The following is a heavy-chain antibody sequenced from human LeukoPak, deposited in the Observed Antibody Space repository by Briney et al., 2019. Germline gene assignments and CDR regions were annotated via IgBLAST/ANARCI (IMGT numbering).Heavy chain of an antibody. J-gene: IGHJ6*02. CDR2: ISSSSSYI. V-gene: IGHV3-21*01. CDR1: GFTFSSCS. Sequence: GGSLSLPCAASGFTFSSCSMNWVRQAPGQGLEWVSSISSSSSYIYYADSVKGRFTISRDNAKNSLYLQMNSLIVEDTAVYYCARFGGGYGMDVWGQGTTVTVSS. D-gene: IGHD2-15*01. CDR3: ARFGGGYGMDV.